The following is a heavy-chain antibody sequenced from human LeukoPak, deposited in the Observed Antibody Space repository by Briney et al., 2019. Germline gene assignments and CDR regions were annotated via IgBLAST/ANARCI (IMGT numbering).Heavy chain of an antibody. CDR1: GYTFTSYA. D-gene: IGHD2-15*01. V-gene: IGHV1-3*03. J-gene: IGHJ4*02. CDR2: FNACNGNT. Sequence: GASVKVSCKASGYTFTSYAMHWVRQAPGQRREWMGWFNACNGNTKYSQEFQGRVTITRDTSASTAYMELSSLRSEDMAVYYCARDERYCSGGSCSDYGDYGGYFDYWGQGTLVTVSS. CDR3: ARDERYCSGGSCSDYGDYGGYFDY.